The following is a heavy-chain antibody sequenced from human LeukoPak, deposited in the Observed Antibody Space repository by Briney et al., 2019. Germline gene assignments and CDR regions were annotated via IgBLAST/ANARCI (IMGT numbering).Heavy chain of an antibody. J-gene: IGHJ4*02. CDR3: AKGENTYYYGSGSYPY. D-gene: IGHD3-10*01. CDR1: GFTFSSYA. CDR2: ISGNGGTT. V-gene: IGHV3-23*01. Sequence: TGGSLRLSCAASGFTFSSYAMHWVRQAPGRGLEWVSSISGNGGTTNYADSVKGRFTISRDNSKNTLYLQMRSLRAEDTALYYCAKGENTYYYGSGSYPYWGQGTLVTVSS.